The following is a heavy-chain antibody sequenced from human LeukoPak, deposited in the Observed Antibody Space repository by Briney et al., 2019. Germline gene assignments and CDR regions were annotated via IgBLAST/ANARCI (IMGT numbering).Heavy chain of an antibody. CDR1: GGTFSSYA. J-gene: IGHJ4*02. Sequence: ASVKVSCKASGGTFSSYATSWVRQAPGQGLEWMGGIIPIFGTANYVQKFQGRVTITADESTSTAYMELSSLRSEDTAVYYCARVPPRGYCSGGSCYSFFDYWGQGTLVTVSS. V-gene: IGHV1-69*13. CDR3: ARVPPRGYCSGGSCYSFFDY. CDR2: IIPIFGTA. D-gene: IGHD2-15*01.